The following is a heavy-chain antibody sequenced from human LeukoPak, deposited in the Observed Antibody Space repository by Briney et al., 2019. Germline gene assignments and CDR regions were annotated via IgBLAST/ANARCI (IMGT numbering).Heavy chain of an antibody. J-gene: IGHJ4*02. CDR2: IKLDGSEK. V-gene: IGHV3-7*03. CDR1: GFTFGKYW. Sequence: GGSLRLSCVASGFTFGKYWMSWVRQAPGKGPEWVANIKLDGSEKNYVGSVKGRFTISRDNTKNSLYLQMNSLRVEDTAVFYCARDQYDTWSRRGNFDSWGQGTLVIVSS. D-gene: IGHD3-3*01. CDR3: ARDQYDTWSRRGNFDS.